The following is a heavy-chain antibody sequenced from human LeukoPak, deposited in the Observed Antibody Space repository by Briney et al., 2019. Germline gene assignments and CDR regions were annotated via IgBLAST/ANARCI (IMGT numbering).Heavy chain of an antibody. Sequence: GGSLRLSCAASGFTFSSYSMNWVRQAPGKGLEWVSSISSSSSYIYYADSVKGRFTISRDNAKNSLYLQMNSLRAEDTAVYYCARDDGDMGAPPGFDYWGQGTLVTVSS. J-gene: IGHJ4*02. V-gene: IGHV3-21*01. CDR1: GFTFSSYS. CDR2: ISSSSSYI. CDR3: ARDDGDMGAPPGFDY. D-gene: IGHD2-15*01.